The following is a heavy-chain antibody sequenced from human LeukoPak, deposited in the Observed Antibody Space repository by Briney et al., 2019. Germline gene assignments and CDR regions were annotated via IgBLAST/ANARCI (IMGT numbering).Heavy chain of an antibody. CDR2: ISGSGGST. CDR3: VTEVSGSFPT. Sequence: PGGSLILSCAASGFTFSGYAMSWVRQAPGKGLEWVSAISGSGGSTYYADSVKGRFTISRDNSKNTLYLQMNSLRAEDTAVYYCVTEVSGSFPTWGQGTLVTVSS. J-gene: IGHJ4*02. V-gene: IGHV3-23*01. CDR1: GFTFSGYA. D-gene: IGHD1-26*01.